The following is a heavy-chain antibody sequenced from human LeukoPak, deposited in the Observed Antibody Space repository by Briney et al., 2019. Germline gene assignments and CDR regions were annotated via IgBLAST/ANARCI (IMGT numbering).Heavy chain of an antibody. D-gene: IGHD2-2*01. CDR1: GGSISSYY. J-gene: IGHJ6*03. CDR3: ARTPVGYCSSTSCRYYYYYMDV. V-gene: IGHV4-59*01. CDR2: IYYSGST. Sequence: PSETLSLTCTVSGGSISSYYWSWIRQPPGKGLEWIGYIYYSGSTNYNPSLKSRVTISVDTSKNQFSLKLSSATAADTAVYYCARTPVGYCSSTSCRYYYYYMDVWGKGTTVTVSS.